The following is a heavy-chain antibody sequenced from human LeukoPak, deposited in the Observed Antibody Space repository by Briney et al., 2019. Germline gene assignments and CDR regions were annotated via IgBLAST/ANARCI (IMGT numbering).Heavy chain of an antibody. J-gene: IGHJ4*02. CDR2: IYYSGST. Sequence: SETLSLTCTVSGGSISSYYWNWIRQPPGKGLEWIGYIYYSGSTNYNPSLESRVTISVDTSKNQFSLNLSSVTSADTAVCYCARGGGSSSLNKFDYWGQGTLVTVSS. CDR3: ARGGGSSSLNKFDY. D-gene: IGHD6-6*01. V-gene: IGHV4-59*01. CDR1: GGSISSYY.